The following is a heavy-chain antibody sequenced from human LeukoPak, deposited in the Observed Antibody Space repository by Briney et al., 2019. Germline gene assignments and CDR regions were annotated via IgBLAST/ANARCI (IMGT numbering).Heavy chain of an antibody. Sequence: SVKVSCKTSGGTFSNYAISWVRQAPGQGLEWMGRIIPIFGTANYAQKFQGRVTINADEFTSTVYMELSSLRSEDTAVYYCARDRGYSYAKKSSYYYYMDVWSKGTTVTISS. D-gene: IGHD5-18*01. V-gene: IGHV1-69*13. J-gene: IGHJ6*03. CDR1: GGTFSNYA. CDR3: ARDRGYSYAKKSSYYYYMDV. CDR2: IIPIFGTA.